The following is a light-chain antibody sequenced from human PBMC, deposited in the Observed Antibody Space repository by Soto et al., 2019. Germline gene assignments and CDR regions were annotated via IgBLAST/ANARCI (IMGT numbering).Light chain of an antibody. CDR3: SSYTSSSTLV. V-gene: IGLV2-14*03. Sequence: QSVLTQPASVSWSLGQSITISCTGTTSDVGAYNYVSWHQQHPGKAPQLVIYDVTNRPSGVSNRFSGSKSANTASLTSSGLQAEDEADYYCSSYTSSSTLVFGGGTKLTVL. CDR1: TSDVGAYNY. J-gene: IGLJ3*02. CDR2: DVT.